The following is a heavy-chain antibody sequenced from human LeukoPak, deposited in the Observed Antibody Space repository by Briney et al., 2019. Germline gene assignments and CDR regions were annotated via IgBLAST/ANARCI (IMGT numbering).Heavy chain of an antibody. J-gene: IGHJ4*02. CDR2: ISGSGGST. CDR1: GFTFSSYA. D-gene: IGHD5-18*01. V-gene: IGHV3-23*01. Sequence: GGSLRLSCAASGFTFSSYAMSWVRQAPGKGLEWVSAISGSGGSTYCADSVKGRFTISRDNSKNTLYLQMNSLRAEDTAVYYCAKGTDSYGRRTSFDYWGQGTLVTVSS. CDR3: AKGTDSYGRRTSFDY.